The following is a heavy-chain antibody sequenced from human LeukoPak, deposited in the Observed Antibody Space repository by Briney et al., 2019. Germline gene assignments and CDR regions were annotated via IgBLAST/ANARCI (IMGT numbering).Heavy chain of an antibody. CDR2: IYTSGST. CDR1: GGSISSGSYY. Sequence: SETLSLTCTVSGGSISSGSYYWSWLRQPAGMGLEWIGRIYTSGSTNYNPSLKSRVTISVDTSKNQFSLKLSSVTAADTAVYYCARVYYDSSGYYPFDYWGQGTLVTVSS. V-gene: IGHV4-61*02. J-gene: IGHJ4*02. CDR3: ARVYYDSSGYYPFDY. D-gene: IGHD3-22*01.